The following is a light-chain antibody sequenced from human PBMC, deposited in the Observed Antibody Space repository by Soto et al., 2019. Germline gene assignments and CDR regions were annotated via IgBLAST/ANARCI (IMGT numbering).Light chain of an antibody. CDR2: DAY. Sequence: EVVLTQSPVTLSLSPGERATLSCRASQSFRGLLAWYQQKPGQAPRLLIYDAYNRATGIPPRFSGSGSGTDFTLTISSLQPEDFATYYCQQSYSTPPITFGQGTRLENK. V-gene: IGKV3-11*01. CDR1: QSFRGL. CDR3: QQSYSTPPIT. J-gene: IGKJ5*01.